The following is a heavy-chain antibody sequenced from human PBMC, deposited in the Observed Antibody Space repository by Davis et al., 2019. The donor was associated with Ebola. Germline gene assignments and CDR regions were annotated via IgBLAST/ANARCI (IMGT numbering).Heavy chain of an antibody. CDR1: GGSFSGYY. D-gene: IGHD2-15*01. CDR2: INHSGST. J-gene: IGHJ6*02. V-gene: IGHV4-34*01. Sequence: SETLSLTCAVYGGSFSGYYWSWIRQPPGKGLEWIGEINHSGSTNYNPSLKSRVTISVDTSKNQFSLKLSSVTAADTAVYYCARVRGYCSGGSCYPIYGMDVWGQGTTVTVSS. CDR3: ARVRGYCSGGSCYPIYGMDV.